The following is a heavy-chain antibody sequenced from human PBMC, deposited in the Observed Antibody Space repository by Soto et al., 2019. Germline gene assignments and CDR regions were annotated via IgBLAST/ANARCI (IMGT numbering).Heavy chain of an antibody. J-gene: IGHJ6*02. Sequence: QPGGSLRLSCAASGFTFSSYWMSWVRQAPGKGLEWVANIKQDGSEKYYVDSVKGRSTISRDNAKNSLYLQMNSLRAEDTAVYYCTGAAAGTLYHYYYGMDVWGQGTTVTVSS. CDR2: IKQDGSEK. CDR1: GFTFSSYW. D-gene: IGHD6-13*01. CDR3: TGAAAGTLYHYYYGMDV. V-gene: IGHV3-7*04.